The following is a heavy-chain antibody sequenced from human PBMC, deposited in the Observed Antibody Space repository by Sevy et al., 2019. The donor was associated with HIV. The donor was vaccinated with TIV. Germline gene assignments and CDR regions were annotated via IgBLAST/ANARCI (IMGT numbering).Heavy chain of an antibody. J-gene: IGHJ5*02. D-gene: IGHD3-22*01. CDR1: GFNISPYA. Sequence: GGSLRLSCSASGFNISPYALHWVRQTPGKGLQWLAVISKDGTNKDYADFVKGRFSLSRDNSKNTLYLQMSNLRPEDTAVYYCAKEGYYYDSRSADWFDPWGQGTLVTVSS. CDR3: AKEGYYYDSRSADWFDP. CDR2: ISKDGTNK. V-gene: IGHV3-30*04.